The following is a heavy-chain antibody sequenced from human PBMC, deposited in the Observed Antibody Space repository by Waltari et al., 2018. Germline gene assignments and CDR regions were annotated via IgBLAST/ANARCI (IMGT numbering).Heavy chain of an antibody. CDR1: GYPFIAYA. CDR2: INVGNGNT. D-gene: IGHD5-18*01. Sequence: QVQFVQSGAEVKKPGASVKVSCKASGYPFIAYAMHWVRQAPGQRPEWMGWINVGNGNTKYSQNFQGRVTITSDISASTAYLEVSSLRSEDTALYYCARGHRLPFFDFWGKGTLVTVSS. V-gene: IGHV1-3*01. J-gene: IGHJ4*02. CDR3: ARGHRLPFFDF.